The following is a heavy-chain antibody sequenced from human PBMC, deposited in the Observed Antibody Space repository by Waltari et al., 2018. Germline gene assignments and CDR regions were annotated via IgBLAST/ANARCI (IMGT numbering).Heavy chain of an antibody. D-gene: IGHD3-10*01. J-gene: IGHJ3*02. Sequence: QLTLKESGPPLVKPTPTLPLTCTFSGFALSTSGVGVGWLRHPQGTTLKCTALIYWNDDKRYSPSLKSRLTITKDTSKNQVVLTMTNMDPVDTATYYCAHNREALLWFREFPGRQRGDAFDIWGQGTMVTVSS. CDR3: AHNREALLWFREFPGRQRGDAFDI. CDR2: IYWNDDK. V-gene: IGHV2-5*01. CDR1: GFALSTSGVG.